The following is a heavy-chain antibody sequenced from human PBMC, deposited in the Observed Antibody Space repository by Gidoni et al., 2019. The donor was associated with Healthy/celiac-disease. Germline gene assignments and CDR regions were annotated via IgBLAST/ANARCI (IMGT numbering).Heavy chain of an antibody. D-gene: IGHD3-22*01. V-gene: IGHV3-23*01. CDR3: AKNPRGGSSGYGPFDY. CDR2: IGGSGGST. J-gene: IGHJ4*02. CDR1: GFTFTSYA. Sequence: EVQLLASGGGLVQPGGSLRLPCEASGFTFTSYAMSWVPQAPGKGLEWVSAIGGSGGSTYYADSVKDRFTISRDNSKNTLYLQMNSLRAEDTAVYYCAKNPRGGSSGYGPFDYWGQGTLVTVSS.